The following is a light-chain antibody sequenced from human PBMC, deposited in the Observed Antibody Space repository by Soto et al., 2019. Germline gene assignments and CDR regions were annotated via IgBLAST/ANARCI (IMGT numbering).Light chain of an antibody. CDR3: QQSYSPLSLT. V-gene: IGKV1-39*01. Sequence: DIQMTQSPSSLSASVGDRITITCRASENIARHLNWYQQKPGKAPNLLIYAASNLQNGVPLRFRGGGSGTDFPLTISNMQPEDFATYYCQQSYSPLSLTFGQGTRLEIK. CDR1: ENIARH. J-gene: IGKJ5*01. CDR2: AAS.